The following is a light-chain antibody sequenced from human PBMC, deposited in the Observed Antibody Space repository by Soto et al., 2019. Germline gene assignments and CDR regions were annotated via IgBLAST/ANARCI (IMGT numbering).Light chain of an antibody. CDR3: KEFSNYPGT. J-gene: IGKJ4*02. V-gene: IGKV3-20*01. CDR2: DAA. CDR1: QTVRNNY. Sequence: VLEKTTGALSWSRGERGSRWCRASQTVRNNYLAWYQQKPGQAHRLLIYDAASRATGIPDRFSGGGSGTDMTQALGRLDPEDPAVYYRKEFSNYPGTCGGGTKVDIK.